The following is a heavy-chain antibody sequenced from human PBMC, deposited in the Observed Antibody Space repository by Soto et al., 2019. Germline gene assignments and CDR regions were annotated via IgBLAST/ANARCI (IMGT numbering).Heavy chain of an antibody. Sequence: QMQLQESGPELVKPSQTLSLICTVSGYSMTSGGYYWSWIRHLPGKGLEWIGYIYYSGGTQFNPSLKSRVSMSVDTSKNQFSLRLSSVPAADTAVYYCATLLGSHQHYYFGIDVWGQGTTVTVSS. CDR1: GYSMTSGGYY. V-gene: IGHV4-31*03. D-gene: IGHD2-2*01. CDR3: ATLLGSHQHYYFGIDV. CDR2: IYYSGGT. J-gene: IGHJ6*02.